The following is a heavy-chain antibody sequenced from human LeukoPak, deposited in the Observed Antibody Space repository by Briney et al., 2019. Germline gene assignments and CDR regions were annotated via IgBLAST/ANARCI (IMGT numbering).Heavy chain of an antibody. Sequence: TSETLSLTCTVSGGSISSGGYYWSWIRQHPGKGLEWIGYIYYSGSTYYNPSLKSRVTISVDTSKNQFSLKLSSVTAADTAVYYCARYRYYYDSGGYKEFDPWGQGTLVTVSS. CDR1: GGSISSGGYY. D-gene: IGHD3-22*01. CDR2: IYYSGST. V-gene: IGHV4-31*03. CDR3: ARYRYYYDSGGYKEFDP. J-gene: IGHJ5*02.